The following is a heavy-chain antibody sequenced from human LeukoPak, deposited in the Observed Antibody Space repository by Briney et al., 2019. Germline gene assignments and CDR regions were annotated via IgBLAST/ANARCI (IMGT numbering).Heavy chain of an antibody. Sequence: GGSLRLSCAASGFTFSSYCMNWVRQAPGKGLEWLSYVSDSSGPSTISYAASVKGRFTISRDNAKNSLYLQMNNLRAEDTAVYYCAKGHGAGKLSALDYWGQGTLVTVSS. V-gene: IGHV3-48*01. D-gene: IGHD3-10*01. CDR1: GFTFSSYC. CDR2: VSDSSGPSTI. J-gene: IGHJ4*02. CDR3: AKGHGAGKLSALDY.